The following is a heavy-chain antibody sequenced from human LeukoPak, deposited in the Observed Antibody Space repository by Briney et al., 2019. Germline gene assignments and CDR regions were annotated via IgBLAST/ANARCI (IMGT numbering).Heavy chain of an antibody. CDR1: GFTFSSYG. CDR3: ARGGPGYCSSDSCYKGFDN. V-gene: IGHV3-33*01. D-gene: IGHD2-15*01. Sequence: PGRSLRLSCAASGFTFSSYGMHWVRQAPGKGLEWVAVIFFDGTNKYYAESVKGRFTIARDNSQNTLYLQMNSLRVGDTAVYYCARGGPGYCSSDSCYKGFDNWGQGTLVTVSS. J-gene: IGHJ4*02. CDR2: IFFDGTNK.